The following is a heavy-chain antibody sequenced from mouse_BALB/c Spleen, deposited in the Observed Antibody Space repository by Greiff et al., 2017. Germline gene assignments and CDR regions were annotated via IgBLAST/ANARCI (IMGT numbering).Heavy chain of an antibody. CDR1: GFNIKDYY. CDR2: IDPENGDT. V-gene: IGHV14-4*02. J-gene: IGHJ4*01. D-gene: IGHD4-1*01. CDR3: NAGGTLYAMDY. Sequence: EVQLQQSGAELVRSGASVKLSCTASGFNIKDYYMHWVKQRPEQGLEWIGWIDPENGDTEYAPKFQGKATMTADTSSNTAYLQLSSLTSEDTAVYYCNAGGTLYAMDYWGQGTSVTVSS.